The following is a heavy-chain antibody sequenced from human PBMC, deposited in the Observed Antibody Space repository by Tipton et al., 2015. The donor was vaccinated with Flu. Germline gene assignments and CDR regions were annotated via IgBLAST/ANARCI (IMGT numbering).Heavy chain of an antibody. CDR1: GGSISSYY. CDR3: ARAGTYDSSGSY. D-gene: IGHD3-22*01. J-gene: IGHJ4*02. V-gene: IGHV4-59*01. Sequence: TLSLTCTVSGGSISSYYWSWIRQPPGKGLEWIGYIYYSGSTNYNPSLKSRVTISVDTSKNQFSLKLSSVTAADTAVYYCARAGTYDSSGSYWGQGTLVTVAA. CDR2: IYYSGST.